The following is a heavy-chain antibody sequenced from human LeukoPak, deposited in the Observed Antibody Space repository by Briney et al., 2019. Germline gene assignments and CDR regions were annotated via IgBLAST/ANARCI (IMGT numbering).Heavy chain of an antibody. CDR1: GFTFSSYW. V-gene: IGHV3-30*03. J-gene: IGHJ4*02. D-gene: IGHD6-6*01. Sequence: PGGSLRLSCAASGFTFSSYWMSWVRQAPGKGLEWVAVISYDGSNKYYADSVKGRFTISRDNSKNTLYLQMNSLRAEDTAVYYCASLEWAQAAQKVDYWGQGTLVTVSS. CDR3: ASLEWAQAAQKVDY. CDR2: ISYDGSNK.